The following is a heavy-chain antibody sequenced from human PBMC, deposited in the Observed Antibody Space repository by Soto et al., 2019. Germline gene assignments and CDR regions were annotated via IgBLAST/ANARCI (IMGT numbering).Heavy chain of an antibody. CDR2: INHSGST. V-gene: IGHV4-34*01. CDR3: ARILGGIAAALNLFDP. Sequence: PSETLSLTCAVYGGSFSGYYWSWIRQPPGKGLEWIGEINHSGSTNYNPSLKSRVTISVDTSKNQFSLKLSSVTAADTAVYYCARILGGIAAALNLFDPWGQGTLVTGSS. D-gene: IGHD6-13*01. CDR1: GGSFSGYY. J-gene: IGHJ5*02.